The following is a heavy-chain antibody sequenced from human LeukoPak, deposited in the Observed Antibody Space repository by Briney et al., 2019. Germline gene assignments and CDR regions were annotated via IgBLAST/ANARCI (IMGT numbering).Heavy chain of an antibody. Sequence: PGGSLRLSCAASGFTFSSYAMSWVRQAPGKGLEWVSAISGGSADYADSVKGRFSISIDNSKNTLYLQMNSLRAVDTAVYYCAKDRSSRYDFWSGSFSHYYYYYMDVWGKGTTVTVSS. D-gene: IGHD3-3*01. CDR1: GFTFSSYA. V-gene: IGHV3-23*01. CDR2: ISGGSA. J-gene: IGHJ6*03. CDR3: AKDRSSRYDFWSGSFSHYYYYYMDV.